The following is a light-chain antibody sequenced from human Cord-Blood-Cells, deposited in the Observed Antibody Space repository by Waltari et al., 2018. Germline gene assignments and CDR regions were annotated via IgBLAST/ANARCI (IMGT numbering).Light chain of an antibody. CDR1: KSVLYSSNNKNY. J-gene: IGKJ2*01. V-gene: IGKV4-1*01. CDR3: QQYYSTPHT. CDR2: WAS. Sequence: DLVMTQSPDSLAVSLGERATINCNSSKSVLYSSNNKNYLAWYQQKPGQHPKLLIYWASTRESGVPDRVSGSGSGTDFTLTISSLQAEDVAVYYCQQYYSTPHTFGQGTKLEIK.